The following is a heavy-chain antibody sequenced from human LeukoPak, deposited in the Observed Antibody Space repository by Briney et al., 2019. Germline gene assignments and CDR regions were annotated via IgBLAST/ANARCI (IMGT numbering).Heavy chain of an antibody. J-gene: IGHJ5*02. CDR1: GYAFTSFY. Sequence: ASVKVSCKASGYAFTSFYMQWVRQAPGQGLEWMGIINPSGGSTNYAQKFQGRVSMTRDTSTSTVYMELSSLRSEDTAMYYCARAGDSYGYPWFDPWGQGTLVTVSS. CDR3: ARAGDSYGYPWFDP. CDR2: INPSGGST. V-gene: IGHV1-46*01. D-gene: IGHD5-18*01.